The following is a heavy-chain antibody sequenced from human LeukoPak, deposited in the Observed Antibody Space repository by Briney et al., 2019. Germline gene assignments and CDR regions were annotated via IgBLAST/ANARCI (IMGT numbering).Heavy chain of an antibody. D-gene: IGHD6-19*01. CDR2: MNPNSGNT. CDR3: ARVTYSSGWYGYYYYYMDV. J-gene: IGHJ6*03. CDR1: GYTFTSYY. Sequence: GASVKVSCKASGYTFTSYYMHWVRQATGQGLEWMGWMNPNSGNTGYAQKFQGRVTITRNTSISTAYMELSSLRSEDTAVYYCARVTYSSGWYGYYYYYMDVWGKGTTVTVSS. V-gene: IGHV1-8*03.